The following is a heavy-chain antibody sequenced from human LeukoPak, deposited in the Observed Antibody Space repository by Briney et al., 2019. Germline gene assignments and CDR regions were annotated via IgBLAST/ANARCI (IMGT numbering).Heavy chain of an antibody. D-gene: IGHD2-2*01. CDR1: GGSISNYY. CDR2: IYTSGST. CDR3: AREDAQEGTNAFDI. Sequence: SETLSLTCTVSGGSISNYYWSWIRQPAGKGLEWIGRIYTSGSTNYNPSLRSRVTMSIDTSKNQFSLKLSSVTAADTAVYYCAREDAQEGTNAFDIWGQGTMVTVSS. V-gene: IGHV4-4*07. J-gene: IGHJ3*02.